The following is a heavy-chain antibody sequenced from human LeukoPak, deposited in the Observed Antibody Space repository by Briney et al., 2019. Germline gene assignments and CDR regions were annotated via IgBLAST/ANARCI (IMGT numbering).Heavy chain of an antibody. Sequence: ASVKVSCKASGYTFTSYGISWVRQAPGQGLEWMGWISAYNGNTNYAQKLQGRVTMTTDTSTSTAYMELRSLRSDDTAVYYCARDRQVLWFGELLPDNWFDPWGQGTLVTVSS. CDR3: ARDRQVLWFGELLPDNWFDP. CDR2: ISAYNGNT. V-gene: IGHV1-18*01. D-gene: IGHD3-10*01. CDR1: GYTFTSYG. J-gene: IGHJ5*02.